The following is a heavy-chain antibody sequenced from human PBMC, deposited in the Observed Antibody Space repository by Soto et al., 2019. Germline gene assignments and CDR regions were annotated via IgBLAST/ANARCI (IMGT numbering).Heavy chain of an antibody. Sequence: GGSLRLSCAASGFTFSSYSMNWVRQAPGKGLEWVSYISSSSSTIYYADSVKGRLTISRDNAKNSLYLQMNSLRDEDTAVYYCARDSPYSSSWYDLNWFDPWGQGTLVTVSS. CDR2: ISSSSSTI. J-gene: IGHJ5*02. D-gene: IGHD6-13*01. V-gene: IGHV3-48*02. CDR3: ARDSPYSSSWYDLNWFDP. CDR1: GFTFSSYS.